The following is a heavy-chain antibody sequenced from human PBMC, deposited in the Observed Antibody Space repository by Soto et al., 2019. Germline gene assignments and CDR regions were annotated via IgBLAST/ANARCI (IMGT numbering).Heavy chain of an antibody. D-gene: IGHD6-19*01. Sequence: QVQLVESGGGVVQPGRSLRLSCAASGFIFSSYGMHWVRQAPGKGLEWVAVIWYDGSNEYYADSVKGRFTISRDNSKNTLYLQMNSLRAEDTAVYYCARQAVAGLCFDYWGQGTLVTVSS. CDR2: IWYDGSNE. V-gene: IGHV3-33*01. CDR3: ARQAVAGLCFDY. J-gene: IGHJ4*02. CDR1: GFIFSSYG.